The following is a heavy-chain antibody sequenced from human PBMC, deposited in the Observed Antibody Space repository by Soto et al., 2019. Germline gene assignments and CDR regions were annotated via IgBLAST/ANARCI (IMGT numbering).Heavy chain of an antibody. J-gene: IGHJ4*02. V-gene: IGHV4-39*01. Sequence: SETRSLTCTVSGGSVSNSNYYWGWIRQSPGKGLEWIGSVYYRGRSYSKSSVKSRVTISVDTSKNQFSLNLNSVTASDTAVYFCVSQRTSVLTQAYFDYWGPGALVTVSS. D-gene: IGHD2-8*01. CDR1: GGSVSNSNYY. CDR2: VYYRGRS. CDR3: VSQRTSVLTQAYFDY.